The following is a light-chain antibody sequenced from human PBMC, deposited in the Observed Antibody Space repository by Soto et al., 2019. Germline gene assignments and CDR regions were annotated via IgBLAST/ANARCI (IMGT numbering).Light chain of an antibody. J-gene: IGKJ4*01. CDR1: QGVGRF. CDR3: QQRSGCPLN. CDR2: DAS. V-gene: IGKV3-11*01. Sequence: EIVLTQSPATLSLSPGERAALCCRAIQGVGRFLAWYPQKPGQAPRLLIYDASNRATGIPARFSGSGSETDFPLFIDKLAPEGFQVSFCQQRSGCPLNFSGGTKGEIK.